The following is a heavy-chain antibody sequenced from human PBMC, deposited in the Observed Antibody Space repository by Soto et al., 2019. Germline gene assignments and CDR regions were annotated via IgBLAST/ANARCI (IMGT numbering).Heavy chain of an antibody. Sequence: ASVKVSCKASGYTFTSYGISWVRQAPGQGLERMGWISAYNGNTNYAQKLQGRVTMTTDTSTSTAYMELRSLRSDDTAVYYCARDHVYQSLIMAVADYGGQGTLVTVPS. V-gene: IGHV1-18*01. J-gene: IGHJ4*02. CDR2: ISAYNGNT. CDR3: ARDHVYQSLIMAVADY. CDR1: GYTFTSYG. D-gene: IGHD6-19*01.